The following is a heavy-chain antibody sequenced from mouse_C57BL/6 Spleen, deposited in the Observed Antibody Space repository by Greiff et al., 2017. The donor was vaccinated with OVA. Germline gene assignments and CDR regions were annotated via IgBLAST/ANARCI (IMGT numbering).Heavy chain of an antibody. CDR1: GFSLTSYA. J-gene: IGHJ1*03. CDR3: ARIYYYGSDWYFDV. Sequence: VQLKESGPGLVAPSQSLSITCTVSGFSLTSYAISWVRQPPGKGLEWLGVIWTGGGTNYNSALKSRLSISKDNYKSQVFLKMNSLQTDDTARYYCARIYYYGSDWYFDVWGTGTTVTVSS. CDR2: IWTGGGT. D-gene: IGHD1-1*01. V-gene: IGHV2-9-1*01.